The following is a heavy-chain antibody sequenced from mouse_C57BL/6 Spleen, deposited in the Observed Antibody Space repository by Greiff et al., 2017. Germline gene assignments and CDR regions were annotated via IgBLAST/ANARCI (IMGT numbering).Heavy chain of an antibody. V-gene: IGHV1-62-2*01. D-gene: IGHD1-3*01. Sequence: VKLVESGAELVKPGASVKLSCKASGYTFTEYTIHWVKQRSGKGLEWIGWFYPGSGSIKYNEKFKDKATLTADKSSSTVYMELSRVTSEDSAVYFCARHENNLYAMDYWGQGTSVTVSS. CDR3: ARHENNLYAMDY. CDR1: GYTFTEYT. J-gene: IGHJ4*01. CDR2: FYPGSGSI.